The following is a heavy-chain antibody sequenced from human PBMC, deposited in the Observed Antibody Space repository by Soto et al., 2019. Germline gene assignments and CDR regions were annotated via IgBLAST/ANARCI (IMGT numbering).Heavy chain of an antibody. Sequence: ASVKVSCKASGGTFSSYRFNWVRQARGQGLEWLGGIVPIYRTADYAQKFQGRVTITVDESTRTVYMELSSLKSQDTALYYCARDSGAKLSSSWGQGTLVTVSS. D-gene: IGHD6-13*01. CDR3: ARDSGAKLSSS. CDR2: IVPIYRTA. J-gene: IGHJ4*02. V-gene: IGHV1-69*13. CDR1: GGTFSSYR.